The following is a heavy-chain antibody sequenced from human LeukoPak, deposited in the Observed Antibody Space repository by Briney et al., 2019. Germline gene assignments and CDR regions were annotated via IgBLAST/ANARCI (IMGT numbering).Heavy chain of an antibody. J-gene: IGHJ4*02. CDR2: ISSSGSTI. D-gene: IGHD3-22*01. Sequence: GGSLRLSCAASGFTFSSYEMNWVRQAPGQGLEWVSYISSSGSTIYYADSVKGRFTISRDNATNSLYLQVNNMSAEDTAVFYCASASGWEAFDYWGQGALVTVSS. CDR1: GFTFSSYE. V-gene: IGHV3-48*03. CDR3: ASASGWEAFDY.